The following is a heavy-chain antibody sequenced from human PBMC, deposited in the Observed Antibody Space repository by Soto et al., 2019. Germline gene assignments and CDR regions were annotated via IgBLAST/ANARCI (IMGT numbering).Heavy chain of an antibody. CDR2: IYYSGST. D-gene: IGHD3-22*01. CDR1: GGSISSSSYY. CDR3: ARSPGYYYDSSGYPIEYFQH. V-gene: IGHV4-39*01. Sequence: LSLTCTVSGGSISSSSYYWGWIRQPPGKGLEWIGSIYYSGSTYYNPSLKSRVTISVDTSKNQFSLKLSSVTAADTAVYYCARSPGYYYDSSGYPIEYFQHWGQGTLVTVSS. J-gene: IGHJ1*01.